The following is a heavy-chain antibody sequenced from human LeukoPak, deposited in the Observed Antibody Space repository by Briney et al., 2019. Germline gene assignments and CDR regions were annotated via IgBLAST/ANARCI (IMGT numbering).Heavy chain of an antibody. J-gene: IGHJ4*02. CDR3: ARHVVAVGFDY. CDR1: GFNFRNYN. Sequence: PGGSLRLSCATSGFNFRNYNMNWVRQAPGKGLEWVSSITTSSSYIYYADSMKGRFTISRDNAKNSLYLQMNSLRAEDTAVYYCARHVVAVGFDYWGQGTLVTVSS. V-gene: IGHV3-21*01. D-gene: IGHD3-22*01. CDR2: ITTSSSYI.